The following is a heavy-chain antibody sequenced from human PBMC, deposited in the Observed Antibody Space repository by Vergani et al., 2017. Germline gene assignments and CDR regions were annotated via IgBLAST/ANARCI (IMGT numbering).Heavy chain of an antibody. D-gene: IGHD3-22*01. Sequence: QVQLVQSGAEVKKPGASVKVSCKASGYTFTGYYMHWVRQAPGQGLEWKGWINPNNGGTNYAQKFQGRVTMTRDTSISTAYMELSSLRSDDTAVYYCARKGDDSSGYLFDYWGQGTLVTVSS. J-gene: IGHJ4*02. CDR3: ARKGDDSSGYLFDY. CDR2: INPNNGGT. CDR1: GYTFTGYY. V-gene: IGHV1-2*02.